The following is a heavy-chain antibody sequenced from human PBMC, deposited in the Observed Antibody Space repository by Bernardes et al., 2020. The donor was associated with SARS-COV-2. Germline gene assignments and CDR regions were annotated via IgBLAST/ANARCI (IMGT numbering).Heavy chain of an antibody. CDR3: TRAHTTLAFMVRGVTLYGMDV. CDR2: IRSKAYGGTT. Sequence: GSLRPSCAASGFTFSSYGMHWVRQAPGKGLEWVGFIRSKAYGGTTEYAASVKGRFTISRDDSKSIAYLQMNSLKTEDTAVYYCTRAHTTLAFMVRGVTLYGMDVWGQGTTVTVSS. V-gene: IGHV3-49*04. J-gene: IGHJ6*02. D-gene: IGHD3-10*01. CDR1: GFTFSSYG.